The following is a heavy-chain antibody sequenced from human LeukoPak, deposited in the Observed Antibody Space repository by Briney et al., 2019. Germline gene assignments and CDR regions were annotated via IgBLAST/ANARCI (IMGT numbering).Heavy chain of an antibody. V-gene: IGHV1-8*01. CDR1: GYTFTSYD. CDR2: MNPNSGNT. CDR3: ARVLARTGTTFPRGFDY. Sequence: GASVKVSCKASGYTFTSYDINWVRQATGQGLEWMVWMNPNSGNTGYAQKFQGRVTMTRNTSISTAYMELSSLRSEDTAVYYCARVLARTGTTFPRGFDYWGQGTLVTVSS. D-gene: IGHD1-1*01. J-gene: IGHJ4*02.